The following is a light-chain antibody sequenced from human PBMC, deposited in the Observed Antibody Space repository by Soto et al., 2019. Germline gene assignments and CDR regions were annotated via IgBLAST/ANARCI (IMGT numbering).Light chain of an antibody. CDR1: QSVSSY. Sequence: EIVLTQPPATLSLSPGERATLSCRASQSVSSYLAWYQQKPGQAPRLLIYDASNRATGIPARFSGSGSGTDFTLTISSLEPEDFAVYYCQQRSNWPPPTFGQGTRLEI. J-gene: IGKJ5*01. CDR2: DAS. V-gene: IGKV3-11*01. CDR3: QQRSNWPPPT.